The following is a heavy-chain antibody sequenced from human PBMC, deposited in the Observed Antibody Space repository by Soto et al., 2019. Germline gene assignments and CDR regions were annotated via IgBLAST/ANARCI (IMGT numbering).Heavy chain of an antibody. CDR3: ASGNYYNGMDV. V-gene: IGHV3-7*01. Sequence: EVQLLESGGCLVQPGGSLRLSCAASGFAFSNFWMTWVRQAPGKGLEWVANIKKDGSEQYYVDSVEGRFTVSRDNAKNSVDLQMNSLRPEDTAVYYCASGNYYNGMDVWGQGTTVTVSS. CDR2: IKKDGSEQ. CDR1: GFAFSNFW. J-gene: IGHJ6*02. D-gene: IGHD3-10*01.